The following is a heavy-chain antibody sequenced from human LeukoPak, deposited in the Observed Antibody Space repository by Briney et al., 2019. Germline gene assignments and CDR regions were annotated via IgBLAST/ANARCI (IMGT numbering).Heavy chain of an antibody. D-gene: IGHD2-21*01. Sequence: PSETLSLTCTVSGGSISSYYWSWIRQPPGKGLEWIGYIYTSGSTNYNPSLKSRVTISVDTSKNQFSLKLGSVTAADTAVYYCARQVWSRYPFDYWGQGTLVTVSS. CDR3: ARQVWSRYPFDY. CDR2: IYTSGST. V-gene: IGHV4-4*09. CDR1: GGSISSYY. J-gene: IGHJ4*02.